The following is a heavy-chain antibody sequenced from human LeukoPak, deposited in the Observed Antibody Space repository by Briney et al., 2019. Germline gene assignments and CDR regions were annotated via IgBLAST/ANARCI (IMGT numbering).Heavy chain of an antibody. D-gene: IGHD2-8*01. V-gene: IGHV3-23*01. CDR3: AKDTSIGKYCSNGVCSPFDY. CDR1: GFTFSSYA. J-gene: IGHJ4*02. CDR2: ISDSGDYT. Sequence: GGSLRLSCAGSGFTFSSYAMSCFRQAPGQGLEWVSVISDSGDYTSYADSVRGRFTISRDNSRNTLYLQMISLRPEDTAVYYCAKDTSIGKYCSNGVCSPFDYWGQGTLVTVSS.